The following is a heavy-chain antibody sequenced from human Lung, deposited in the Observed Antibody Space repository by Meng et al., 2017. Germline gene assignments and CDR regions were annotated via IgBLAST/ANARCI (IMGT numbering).Heavy chain of an antibody. D-gene: IGHD4-11*01. J-gene: IGHJ4*02. Sequence: GQLQQWGRGLLKPSDTLSLTCLVAGGSFSDYYWSWIRQPPGKGLEWIGEINHSGSTNYNPSLESRATISVDTSQNNLSLKLSSVTAADSAVYYCARGPTTMAHDFDYWGQGTLVTVSS. CDR3: ARGPTTMAHDFDY. V-gene: IGHV4-34*01. CDR2: INHSGST. CDR1: GGSFSDYY.